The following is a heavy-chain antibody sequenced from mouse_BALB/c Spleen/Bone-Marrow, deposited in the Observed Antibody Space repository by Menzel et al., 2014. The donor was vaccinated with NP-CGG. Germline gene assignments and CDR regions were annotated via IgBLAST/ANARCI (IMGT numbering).Heavy chain of an antibody. V-gene: IGHV1-14*01. Sequence: EVQLQQSGPELVKPGASVKMSCKASGYTFTSYVIHWVKQKPGQGLEWIGNINPYNDGTKYNEKFKGKATLTSDKSSSTAYMELSSLTFEDSAVYYCARSLYGYDWYFDVWGAGTTVTVSS. CDR2: INPYNDGT. CDR3: ARSLYGYDWYFDV. D-gene: IGHD2-2*01. J-gene: IGHJ1*01. CDR1: GYTFTSYV.